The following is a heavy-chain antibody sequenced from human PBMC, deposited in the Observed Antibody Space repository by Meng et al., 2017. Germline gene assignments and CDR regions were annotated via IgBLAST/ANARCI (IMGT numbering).Heavy chain of an antibody. V-gene: IGHV4-4*02. J-gene: IGHJ4*02. CDR3: ARAQYYDFWSGYYFDY. CDR2: IYHSGST. CDR1: GGSISSSNW. D-gene: IGHD3-3*01. Sequence: HVQLQESGPGLVKPSGTLSLPCAVSGGSISSSNWWSWVRQPPGKGLEWIGEIYHSGSTKYNPSLKSRVTISVDKSKNQFSLKLSSVTAADTAVYYCARAQYYDFWSGYYFDYWGQGTLVTVSS.